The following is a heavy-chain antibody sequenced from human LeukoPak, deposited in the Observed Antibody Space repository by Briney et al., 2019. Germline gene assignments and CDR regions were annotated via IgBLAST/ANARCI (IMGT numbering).Heavy chain of an antibody. V-gene: IGHV1-3*03. D-gene: IGHD3-10*01. Sequence: ASVKVSWKASGYTFTSYAMHWVRQAPGQRLEWMGWINAGNGNTKYSQEFQGRVTITRDTSASTADMELSSLRSEDMAVYYCARAGRRPPGYSGSGSYFLFDYWGQGTLVTVSS. J-gene: IGHJ4*02. CDR3: ARAGRRPPGYSGSGSYFLFDY. CDR2: INAGNGNT. CDR1: GYTFTSYA.